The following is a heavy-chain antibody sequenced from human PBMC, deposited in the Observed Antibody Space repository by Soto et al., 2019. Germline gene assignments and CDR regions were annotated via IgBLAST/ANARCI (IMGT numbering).Heavy chain of an antibody. CDR3: AREDSIIIPAVSDF. CDR1: GFNFDNYG. Sequence: KLGGSLRLSCEVSGFNFDNYGINWVRQAPGKGLEWVSSVSKSDYTYYSDSVKGRFTLSRDNAKNSVSLQMNTLRAEDTAVYYCAREDSIIIPAVSDFWGQGTLVTVSS. V-gene: IGHV3-21*01. CDR2: VSKSDYT. J-gene: IGHJ4*02. D-gene: IGHD2-2*01.